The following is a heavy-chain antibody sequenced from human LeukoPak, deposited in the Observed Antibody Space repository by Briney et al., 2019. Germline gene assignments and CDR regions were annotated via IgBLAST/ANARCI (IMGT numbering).Heavy chain of an antibody. D-gene: IGHD3-22*01. CDR2: INHSGST. CDR3: ARLSHYFDSSGYYYVRFFDY. V-gene: IGHV4-34*01. CDR1: GGPFSGYY. J-gene: IGHJ4*02. Sequence: SETLSLTCAVYGGPFSGYYWSWIRQPPGTGLEWIGEINHSGSTNYNPSLKSRVTISVDTSKNQFSLRLSSVTAADTAVYYCARLSHYFDSSGYYYVRFFDYWGQGTLVTVSS.